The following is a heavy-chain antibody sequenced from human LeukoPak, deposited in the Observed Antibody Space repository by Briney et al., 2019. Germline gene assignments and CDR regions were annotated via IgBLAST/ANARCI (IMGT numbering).Heavy chain of an antibody. V-gene: IGHV3-23*01. Sequence: GGSLRLSCAASGFTFSSYAMSWVRQAPGKGLEWVSAISGNGGSTYYADSVKGRFTISRDNSKNTLYLQMNSLRAEDTAVYYCAKDGTHSSGSWFDPWGQGTLVTVSS. D-gene: IGHD3-22*01. CDR1: GFTFSSYA. J-gene: IGHJ5*02. CDR2: ISGNGGST. CDR3: AKDGTHSSGSWFDP.